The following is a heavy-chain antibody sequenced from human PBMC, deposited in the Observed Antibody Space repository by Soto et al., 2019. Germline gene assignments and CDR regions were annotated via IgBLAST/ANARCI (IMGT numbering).Heavy chain of an antibody. CDR2: ISPKSTYR. D-gene: IGHD2-21*01. J-gene: IGHJ4*02. V-gene: IGHV3-11*06. CDR1: GFPFSDYY. Sequence: GGSLRLSCATSGFPFSDYYMSWIRQAPGKGLEWLSHISPKSTYRNYADSVKGRFTISRDNTKSSLFLQMNSLGVEDTAVYYCARGGGGGMFEHWGQGVLVTVSS. CDR3: ARGGGGGMFEH.